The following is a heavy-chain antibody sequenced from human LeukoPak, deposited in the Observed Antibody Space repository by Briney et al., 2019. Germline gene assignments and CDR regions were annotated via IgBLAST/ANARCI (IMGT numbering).Heavy chain of an antibody. V-gene: IGHV1-69*04. J-gene: IGHJ3*02. D-gene: IGHD3-3*01. CDR2: IIPILGIA. Sequence: SVKVSCKASGGTFSSYAISWVRQAPGQGLEWMGRIIPILGIANYAQKFQGRVTITADKSTSTAYMELSSLRSEDTAVYYCASGETSGSNDAFDIWGQGTMVTVSS. CDR1: GGTFSSYA. CDR3: ASGETSGSNDAFDI.